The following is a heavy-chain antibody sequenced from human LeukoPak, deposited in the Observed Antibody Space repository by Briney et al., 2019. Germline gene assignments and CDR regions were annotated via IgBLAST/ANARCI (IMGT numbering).Heavy chain of an antibody. D-gene: IGHD1-26*01. Sequence: SVKVSCKASGGTFSSYAISWVRQAPGQGLEWMGGIIPIFGTANYAQKFQGRVTITADESTSTAYMELSSLRSEDTAVYYCAREIVGAFYYYYGMDVWGQGTTVTVSS. J-gene: IGHJ6*02. V-gene: IGHV1-69*13. CDR2: IIPIFGTA. CDR1: GGTFSSYA. CDR3: AREIVGAFYYYYGMDV.